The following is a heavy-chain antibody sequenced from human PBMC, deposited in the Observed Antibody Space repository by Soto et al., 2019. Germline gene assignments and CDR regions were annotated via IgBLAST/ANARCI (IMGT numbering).Heavy chain of an antibody. J-gene: IGHJ6*02. D-gene: IGHD3-3*01. CDR3: ASRSGYHYYYGMDV. Sequence: LRLSCAASGFTVSSNYMSWVRQSPGKGLEWVSVIYSGGSTYYADSVKGRFTISRDNSKNTLYLQMNSLRAEDTAVYYCASRSGYHYYYGMDVWGQGTTVTVSS. CDR1: GFTVSSNY. V-gene: IGHV3-53*01. CDR2: IYSGGST.